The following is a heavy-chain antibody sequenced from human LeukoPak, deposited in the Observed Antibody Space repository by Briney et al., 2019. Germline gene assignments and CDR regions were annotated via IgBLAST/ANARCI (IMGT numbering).Heavy chain of an antibody. J-gene: IGHJ4*02. CDR3: ARQNYDSRVVDY. V-gene: IGHV4-39*01. CDR1: GGSISSSSYY. CDR2: IYYSGST. Sequence: SETLSLTCTVSGGSISSSSYYWGWIRQPPGKGLEWIGSIYYSGSTYYNPSLKSRVTMSVDTSKNQFSLKLSSVTAADTAVYYCARQNYDSRVVDYWGQGTLVTVSS. D-gene: IGHD3-22*01.